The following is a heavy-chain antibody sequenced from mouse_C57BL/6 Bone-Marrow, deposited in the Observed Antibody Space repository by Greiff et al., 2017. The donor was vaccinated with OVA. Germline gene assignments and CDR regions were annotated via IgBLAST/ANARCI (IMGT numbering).Heavy chain of an antibody. Sequence: EVNVVESEGGLVQPGSSMKLSCTASGFTFSDYYMAWVRQVPEKGLEWVANINYDGSSTYYLDSLKSRFIISRDNAKNILYLQMSSLKSEDTATYYCARYGNYRLWYFDVWGTGTTVTVSS. CDR3: ARYGNYRLWYFDV. CDR1: GFTFSDYY. D-gene: IGHD2-10*02. CDR2: INYDGSST. J-gene: IGHJ1*03. V-gene: IGHV5-16*01.